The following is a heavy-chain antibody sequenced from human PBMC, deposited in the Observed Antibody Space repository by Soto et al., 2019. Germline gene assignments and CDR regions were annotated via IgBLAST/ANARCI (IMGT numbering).Heavy chain of an antibody. V-gene: IGHV1-69*04. J-gene: IGHJ5*02. CDR1: GGTFSSYT. CDR3: ARDGITIFGVVTQNWFDP. Sequence: SVKVSCKASGGTFSSYTISWVRQAPGQGLEWMGRIIPILGIANYAQKFQGRVTITADKSTSTAYMELSSLRSEDTAVYYCARDGITIFGVVTQNWFDPWGQGTLVTVSS. CDR2: IIPILGIA. D-gene: IGHD3-3*01.